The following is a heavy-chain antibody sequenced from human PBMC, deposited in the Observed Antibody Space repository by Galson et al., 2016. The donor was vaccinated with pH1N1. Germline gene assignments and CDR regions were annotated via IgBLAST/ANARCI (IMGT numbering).Heavy chain of an antibody. D-gene: IGHD4-17*01. Sequence: PALVKPTQTLTLTCTFSGFSLSTSGMCVSWIRQPPGKALEWLALIDWDDDKYYSTSLKTRLTISKDTSKNQVALTMTNMDPVDTATYYCARLDYGDYSGYFEYWGQGTLVTVSS. CDR3: ARLDYGDYSGYFEY. CDR1: GFSLSTSGMC. V-gene: IGHV2-70*01. J-gene: IGHJ4*02. CDR2: IDWDDDK.